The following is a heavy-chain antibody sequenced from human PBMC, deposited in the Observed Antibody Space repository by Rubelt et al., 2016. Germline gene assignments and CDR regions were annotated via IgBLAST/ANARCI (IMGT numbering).Heavy chain of an antibody. CDR3: ARIGRYSSSWYPFDY. CDR1: GFSLSTSGMC. Sequence: QVTLRESGPALVKPTQTLTLTCTFSGFSLSTSGMCVSWIRQPPGKALEWLARIDWDDDKYYSTFLKTRLTLSKETVKTQVVRTMTNMDPVDTATYYCARIGRYSSSWYPFDYWGQGTLVTVSS. V-gene: IGHV2-70*15. J-gene: IGHJ4*02. D-gene: IGHD6-13*01. CDR2: IDWDDDK.